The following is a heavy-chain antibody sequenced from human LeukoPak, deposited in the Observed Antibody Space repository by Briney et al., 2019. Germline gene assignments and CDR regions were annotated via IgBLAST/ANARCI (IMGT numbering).Heavy chain of an antibody. D-gene: IGHD4-17*01. CDR3: ARVDGDYVNFDY. CDR1: GGSISSYY. J-gene: IGHJ4*02. V-gene: IGHV4-59*01. CDR2: IYYSGST. Sequence: SETLSLTCTVSGGSISSYYWSWIRQPPGKGLEWIGYIYYSGSTNYNPSLKSRVTISVDTSKNQFSLKLSSVTAADTAVYYCARVDGDYVNFDYWGQGTLVTVSS.